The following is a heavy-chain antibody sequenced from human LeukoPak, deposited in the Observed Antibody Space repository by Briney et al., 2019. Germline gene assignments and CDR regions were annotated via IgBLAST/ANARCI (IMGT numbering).Heavy chain of an antibody. V-gene: IGHV3-21*06. CDR3: ARDVALRSLDY. D-gene: IGHD3-10*01. J-gene: IGHJ4*02. Sequence: MTGGSLRLSCAASGFSFSNYSINWVRQAPGQGLEWVSSISGSSSSMDYADSVKGRFTVSRDNARNSVSLQMKSLRADDSAVYYCARDVALRSLDYWGRGTLVTVSS. CDR2: ISGSSSSM. CDR1: GFSFSNYS.